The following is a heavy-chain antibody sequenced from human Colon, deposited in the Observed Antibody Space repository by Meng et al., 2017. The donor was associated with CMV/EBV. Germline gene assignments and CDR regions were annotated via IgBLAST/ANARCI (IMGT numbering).Heavy chain of an antibody. CDR3: AKDPLVLRFLEWLLYFDY. Sequence: GESLKISCAASGFTFSSYAMSWVRQAPGKGLEWVSAISGSGGSTYYADSVKDRFTISRDNSKNTLYLQMNSLRAEDTAVYYCAKDPLVLRFLEWLLYFDYWGQGTLVTVSS. V-gene: IGHV3-23*01. D-gene: IGHD3-3*01. J-gene: IGHJ4*02. CDR1: GFTFSSYA. CDR2: ISGSGGST.